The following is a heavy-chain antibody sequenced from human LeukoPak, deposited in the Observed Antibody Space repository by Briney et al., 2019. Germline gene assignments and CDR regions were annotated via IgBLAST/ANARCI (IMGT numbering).Heavy chain of an antibody. Sequence: SQTLSLTCTVSGGSISSGSYYWSWIRQPAGKGLEWIGRIYTSGSTNYNPSLKSRVTISVDTSKNQFSLKLSSVTAADTAVYYCAGGRALVIDYWGQGTLVTVSS. CDR3: AGGRALVIDY. J-gene: IGHJ4*02. V-gene: IGHV4-61*02. D-gene: IGHD2-2*01. CDR1: GGSISSGSYY. CDR2: IYTSGST.